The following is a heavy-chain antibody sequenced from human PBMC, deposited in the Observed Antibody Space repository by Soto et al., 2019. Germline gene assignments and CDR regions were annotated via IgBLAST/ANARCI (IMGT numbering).Heavy chain of an antibody. Sequence: QVHLQQSGPGLVKPSETLSLSCTISGASISNYYWSWIRQVPGKGMEWIGYVNDGWGAAYNPSLQSRAAVSPDAPTSLLSPKLTSVTATDTAVYYCVRQGFGALHGLVDVWGQGTTVTVPS. CDR2: VNDGWGA. V-gene: IGHV4-59*08. D-gene: IGHD3-10*01. J-gene: IGHJ6*02. CDR3: VRQGFGALHGLVDV. CDR1: GASISNYY.